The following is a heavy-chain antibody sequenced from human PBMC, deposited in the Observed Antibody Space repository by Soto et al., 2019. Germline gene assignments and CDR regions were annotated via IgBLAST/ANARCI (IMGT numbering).Heavy chain of an antibody. CDR3: ANNDGWNFDS. Sequence: QVHLQESGPGLAKPSGTLSLICDVSGGSISSGKWWSWVRQPPGKGLEWIGEIYHGGSASYNPSFRSRAVISVDKSKNQLYLNLNSVTAADTAVYFCANNDGWNFDSWGQGILVTVSS. J-gene: IGHJ4*02. D-gene: IGHD6-19*01. CDR2: IYHGGSA. CDR1: GGSISSGKW. V-gene: IGHV4-4*02.